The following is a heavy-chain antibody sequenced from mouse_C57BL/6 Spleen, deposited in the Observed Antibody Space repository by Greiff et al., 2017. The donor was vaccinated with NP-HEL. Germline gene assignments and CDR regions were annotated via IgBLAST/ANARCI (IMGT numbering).Heavy chain of an antibody. CDR2: IRSKSNNYAT. CDR1: GFSFNTYA. V-gene: IGHV10-1*01. Sequence: EVQLVESGGGLVQPKGSLKLSCAASGFSFNTYAMNWVRQAPGKGLEWVARIRSKSNNYATYYADSVKDRFTISRDDSESMLYLQMNNLKTEDTAMYYCVRQKDGYPYFDYWGQGTTLTVSS. CDR3: VRQKDGYPYFDY. D-gene: IGHD2-3*01. J-gene: IGHJ2*01.